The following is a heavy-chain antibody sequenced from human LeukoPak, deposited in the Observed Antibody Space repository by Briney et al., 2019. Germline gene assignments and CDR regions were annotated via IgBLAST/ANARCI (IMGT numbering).Heavy chain of an antibody. CDR2: IYYSGST. V-gene: IGHV4-59*01. Sequence: DPSETLSLTCTVSGGSISTFYWNWIRQRPGKGLEWIGYIYYSGSTNYNPSLKSRVSMAVDTSKNQFSLRLSSVAAADTAVYYCARRAGGGNAGYFDYWGQGILVTVSS. D-gene: IGHD4-23*01. J-gene: IGHJ4*02. CDR1: GGSISTFY. CDR3: ARRAGGGNAGYFDY.